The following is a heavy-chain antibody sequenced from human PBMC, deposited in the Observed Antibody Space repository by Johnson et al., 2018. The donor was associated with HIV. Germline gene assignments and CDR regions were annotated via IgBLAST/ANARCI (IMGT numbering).Heavy chain of an antibody. CDR3: ARDNGAVAGPEGAFDI. CDR2: ISGSGGST. CDR1: GFTFSSYV. J-gene: IGHJ3*02. Sequence: VRLVESGGGLVQPGGSLRVSCAASGFTFSSYVMSWVRQAPGKGLEWVSAISGSGGSTYYGDSVKGRFIVSKDNSKNTLYLQMSSLRAEDTAVYYCARDNGAVAGPEGAFDIWGQGTMVTVSS. D-gene: IGHD6-19*01. V-gene: IGHV3-23*04.